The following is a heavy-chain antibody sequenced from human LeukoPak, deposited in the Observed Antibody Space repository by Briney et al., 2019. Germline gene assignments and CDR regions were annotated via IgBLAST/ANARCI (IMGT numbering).Heavy chain of an antibody. CDR3: ARHTPPWNGLGY. Sequence: SETLSLTCTVSGGSISSYYWSWIRQPPGKGLEWIGCIYYSGSTNYNPSLKSQVTISVDTSKNQFSLKLSSVTAADTAVYYCARHTPPWNGLGYWGQGTLVTVSS. J-gene: IGHJ4*02. D-gene: IGHD1-1*01. CDR2: IYYSGST. CDR1: GGSISSYY. V-gene: IGHV4-59*08.